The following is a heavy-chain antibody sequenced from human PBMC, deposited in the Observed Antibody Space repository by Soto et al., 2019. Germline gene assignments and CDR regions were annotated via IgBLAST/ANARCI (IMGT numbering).Heavy chain of an antibody. CDR2: ISGSGGST. D-gene: IGHD3-10*01. Sequence: PGGSLRLSCAASGFTFSSYAMSWVRQAPGKGLEWVSAISGSGGSTYYADSVKGRFTISRDNSKNTLYLQMNSLRAEDTAVYYCAKDEELLWFGESRIPPPGYFDYWGQGTLVTVSS. J-gene: IGHJ4*02. CDR1: GFTFSSYA. CDR3: AKDEELLWFGESRIPPPGYFDY. V-gene: IGHV3-23*01.